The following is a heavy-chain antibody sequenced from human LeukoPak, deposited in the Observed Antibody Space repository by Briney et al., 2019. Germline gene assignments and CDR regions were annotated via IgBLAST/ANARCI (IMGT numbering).Heavy chain of an antibody. CDR2: IYYSGST. D-gene: IGHD4-23*01. V-gene: IGHV4-59*08. Sequence: SETLSLTCTVSGGSISIYYWSWIRQPPGKGLEWIGYIYYSGSTDYNPSLKSRVTISVDTSKNQFSLKLSSVTAADTAVYYCARGEDYGGNSVRFDPWGQGTLVTVSS. CDR1: GGSISIYY. CDR3: ARGEDYGGNSVRFDP. J-gene: IGHJ5*02.